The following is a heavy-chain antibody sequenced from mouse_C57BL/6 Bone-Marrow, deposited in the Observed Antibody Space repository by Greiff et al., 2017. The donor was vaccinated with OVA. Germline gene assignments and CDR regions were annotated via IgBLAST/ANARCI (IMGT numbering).Heavy chain of an antibody. CDR1: GYTFTDYY. V-gene: IGHV1-19*01. J-gene: IGHJ3*01. D-gene: IGHD5-1*01. Sequence: EVKLVESGPVLVKPGASVKMSCKASGYTFTDYYMNWVKQSHGKSLEWIGVINPYNGGTSYNQKFKGKATLTVDKSSSTAYMELNSLTSEDSAVYYCAREYLTWFAYWGQGTLVTVSA. CDR3: AREYLTWFAY. CDR2: INPYNGGT.